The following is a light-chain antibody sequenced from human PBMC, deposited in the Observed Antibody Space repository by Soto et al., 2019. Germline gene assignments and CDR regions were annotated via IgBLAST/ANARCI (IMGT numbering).Light chain of an antibody. V-gene: IGKV3-20*01. CDR3: QQYGSSPLIS. CDR1: QTVSITY. CDR2: GAS. Sequence: VLTQSPGTLSLSPGESATLSCRASQTVSITYLTWYQQKPGQAPRLLIFGASKRATGIADMFSGSGSGREFTLTISGLEPEEFAVYYCQQYGSSPLISFGQGTRLEIK. J-gene: IGKJ5*01.